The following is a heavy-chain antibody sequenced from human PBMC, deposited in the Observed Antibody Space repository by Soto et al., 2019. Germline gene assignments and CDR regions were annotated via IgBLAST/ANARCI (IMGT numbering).Heavy chain of an antibody. Sequence: PGGSLRLSCTASGFTFGDYAMSWFRQAPGKGLEWVGFIRSKAYGGTTEYAASVKGRFTISRDDSKSIAYLQMNSLKTEDTAVYYCTRVNVSGGYDAYYYYMDVWGKGTTVTVSS. J-gene: IGHJ6*03. CDR2: IRSKAYGGTT. CDR1: GFTFGDYA. D-gene: IGHD5-12*01. CDR3: TRVNVSGGYDAYYYYMDV. V-gene: IGHV3-49*03.